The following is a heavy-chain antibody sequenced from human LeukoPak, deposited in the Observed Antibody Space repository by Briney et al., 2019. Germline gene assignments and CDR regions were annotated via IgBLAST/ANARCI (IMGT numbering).Heavy chain of an antibody. CDR2: ISAYNGNT. Sequence: ASVKVSCKASGYTFTGYYMHWVRQAPGQELEWMGWISAYNGNTNYAQKLQGRVTMTTDTSTSTAYMELRSLRSDDTAVYYCARDMVGATLPDYWGQGTLVTVSS. CDR1: GYTFTGYY. V-gene: IGHV1-18*04. CDR3: ARDMVGATLPDY. D-gene: IGHD1-26*01. J-gene: IGHJ4*02.